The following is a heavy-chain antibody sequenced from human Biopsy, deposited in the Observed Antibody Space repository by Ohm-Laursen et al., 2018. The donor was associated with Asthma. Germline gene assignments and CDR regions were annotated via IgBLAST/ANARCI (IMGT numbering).Heavy chain of an antibody. CDR2: ISLNTGDA. CDR3: ARAPYSDAIDS. Sequence: GASVKVSCNASGYTFTSYYIHWVRQAPGQGLEWMGWISLNTGDANLAQKFRGWITMTRDTSISTAYLVLSGLKSHDTAVYYCARAPYSDAIDSWGQGTLVAVSS. V-gene: IGHV1-2*04. CDR1: GYTFTSYY. J-gene: IGHJ4*02. D-gene: IGHD1-26*01.